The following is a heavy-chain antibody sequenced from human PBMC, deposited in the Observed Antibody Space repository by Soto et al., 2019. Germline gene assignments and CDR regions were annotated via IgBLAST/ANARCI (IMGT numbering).Heavy chain of an antibody. CDR3: ARDPGPVAVAGPYYYYGIDV. CDR2: ISAYNGNT. Sequence: ASVKVSCKASGYTFTSYGISWVRQAPGQGLEWMGWISAYNGNTNYAQKLQGRVTMTTDTSTSTAYMELRSLRSDDTAVYYCARDPGPVAVAGPYYYYGIDVRARRTTVTGSS. V-gene: IGHV1-18*01. D-gene: IGHD6-19*01. J-gene: IGHJ6*02. CDR1: GYTFTSYG.